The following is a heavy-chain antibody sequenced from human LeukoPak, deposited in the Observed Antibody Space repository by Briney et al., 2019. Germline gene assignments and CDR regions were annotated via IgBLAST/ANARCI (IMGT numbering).Heavy chain of an antibody. J-gene: IGHJ4*02. V-gene: IGHV4-59*12. CDR3: ARGGYFDY. CDR1: GGCISSYY. CDR2: IYYSGST. Sequence: KSSETLSLTCTVSGGCISSYYWSWIRQPPGKGLEWIGYIYYSGSTNYNPSLKSRVTISVDTSKNQFSLKLSSVTAADTAVYYCARGGYFDYWGQGTLVTVSS.